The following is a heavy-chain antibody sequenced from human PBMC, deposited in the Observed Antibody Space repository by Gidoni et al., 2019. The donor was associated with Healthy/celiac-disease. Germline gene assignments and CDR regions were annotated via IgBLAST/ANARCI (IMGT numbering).Heavy chain of an antibody. CDR2: ISWNSGSI. Sequence: EVQLVESGGGLVQPGRSLRLSCAASGFTFDDYAMHWVRQAPGKGPEWVSGISWNSGSIGYADSVKGRFTISRDNAKNSLYLQMNSLRAEDTALYYCAKGEADIVATSTDYWGQGTLVTVSS. V-gene: IGHV3-9*01. CDR3: AKGEADIVATSTDY. CDR1: GFTFDDYA. D-gene: IGHD5-12*01. J-gene: IGHJ4*02.